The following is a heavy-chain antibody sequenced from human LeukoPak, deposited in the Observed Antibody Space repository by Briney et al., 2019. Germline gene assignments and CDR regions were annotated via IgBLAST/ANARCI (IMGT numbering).Heavy chain of an antibody. CDR1: GASISSGGYY. V-gene: IGHV4-31*03. D-gene: IGHD3-22*01. Sequence: SETLSLTCTVSGASISSGGYYWSWIRQHPGKGLEWIGYIDYSESSYYNPSLNSRLTMSVDTSGNQFSLKLSSVTAADTAVYYCARGTRRHYDGSGYYYGEFDSWGQGILVTVSS. CDR3: ARGTRRHYDGSGYYYGEFDS. CDR2: IDYSESS. J-gene: IGHJ4*02.